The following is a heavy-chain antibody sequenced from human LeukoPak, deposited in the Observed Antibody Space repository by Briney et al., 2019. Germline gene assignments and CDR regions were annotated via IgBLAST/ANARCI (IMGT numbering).Heavy chain of an antibody. J-gene: IGHJ4*02. CDR1: GFTFSSYE. D-gene: IGHD5-18*01. CDR2: ISSSGSTI. Sequence: GGSLRLSCPASGFTFSSYEMNWVRQAPGKGLEWVSYISSSGSTIYYADSVNGRFTISRDNAKNSLYLQMNSLRAEDTAVYYCARCVGLWSYEFDYWGQGTLVTVSS. V-gene: IGHV3-48*03. CDR3: ARCVGLWSYEFDY.